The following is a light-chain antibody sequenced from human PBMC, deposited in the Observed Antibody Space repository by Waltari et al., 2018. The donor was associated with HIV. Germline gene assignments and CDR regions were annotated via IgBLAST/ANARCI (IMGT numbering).Light chain of an antibody. CDR1: SPNIGSNS. CDR2: RDT. CDR3: ATWDDSLNGVL. Sequence: SVLTQPPSASGTPGQQVTISCSGSSPNIGSNSLFWYQQLPGAAPKLLIYRDTQRPSGVPDRFSGSKSGTSASLAISGLRSEDEAVYSCATWDDSLNGVLFGGGTNLNVL. J-gene: IGLJ2*01. V-gene: IGLV1-47*01.